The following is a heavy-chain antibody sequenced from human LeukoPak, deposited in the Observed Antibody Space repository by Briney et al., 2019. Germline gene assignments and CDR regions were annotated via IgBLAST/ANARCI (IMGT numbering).Heavy chain of an antibody. V-gene: IGHV4-59*11. CDR3: ASAPTAAGTGGYYYYYMDV. CDR1: GGSISSHY. Sequence: RPSETLSLTCTVSGGSISSHYWSWIRQPPGKGLEWIGYIYYSGSTNYNPSLKSRVTISVDTSKNQFSLKLSSVTAADTAVYYCASAPTAAGTGGYYYYYMDVWGKGTTVTVSS. CDR2: IYYSGST. J-gene: IGHJ6*03. D-gene: IGHD6-13*01.